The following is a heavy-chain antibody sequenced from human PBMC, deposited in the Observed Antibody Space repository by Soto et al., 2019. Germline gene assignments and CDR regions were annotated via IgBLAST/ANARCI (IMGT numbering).Heavy chain of an antibody. V-gene: IGHV1-69*06. Sequence: SVKVSCKASGGTFSSYAISWVRQAPGQGLEWMGGIIPIFGTANYAQKFQGRVTITADKSASTAYMELSSLRSEDTAVYYCARAGFVEWLEVTHGMAVWGKGNTLTVSS. CDR2: IIPIFGTA. D-gene: IGHD3-3*01. J-gene: IGHJ6*04. CDR3: ARAGFVEWLEVTHGMAV. CDR1: GGTFSSYA.